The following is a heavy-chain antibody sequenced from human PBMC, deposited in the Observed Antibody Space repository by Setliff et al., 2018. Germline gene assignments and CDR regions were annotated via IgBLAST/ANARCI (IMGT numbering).Heavy chain of an antibody. CDR2: TYYNGTA. Sequence: SETLSLTCAVSGGSITSGSYYWSWIRQPPGKRLEWIGSTYYNGTAYYNPSLQSRVAISVDTSKNYFSLDVSSVTAADTAVYYCVRESRSTWYRRDFWGQGTLVTVSS. CDR1: GGSITSGSYY. J-gene: IGHJ4*02. D-gene: IGHD6-13*01. V-gene: IGHV4-39*02. CDR3: VRESRSTWYRRDF.